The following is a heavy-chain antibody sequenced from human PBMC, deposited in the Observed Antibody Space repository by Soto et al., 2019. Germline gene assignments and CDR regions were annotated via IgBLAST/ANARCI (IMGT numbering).Heavy chain of an antibody. D-gene: IGHD6-13*01. CDR2: ISYDGSKK. CDR3: ARASSNSWHIFDY. J-gene: IGHJ4*02. Sequence: GGSLRLSCAASGFTFRSYTMHWVRQAPGKGLEWVAVISYDGSKKNSADSVKGRFTISRDNSKNTLYLQMNSLRPEDTAVYYCARASSNSWHIFDYWGQGTLVTVSS. V-gene: IGHV3-30-3*01. CDR1: GFTFRSYT.